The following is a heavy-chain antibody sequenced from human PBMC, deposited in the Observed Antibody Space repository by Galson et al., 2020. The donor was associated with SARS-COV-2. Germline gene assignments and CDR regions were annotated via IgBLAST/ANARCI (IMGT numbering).Heavy chain of an antibody. Sequence: GESLKISCAASGFTFSSYGMHWVRQAPGKGLEWVAVISYDGSNKYYADSVKGRFTISRDNSKNTLSLQMNSLRPEDTDVYYCARGRSTWYHDAFDIWGQGTMVTLSS. CDR1: GFTFSSYG. CDR3: ARGRSTWYHDAFDI. D-gene: IGHD6-13*01. CDR2: ISYDGSNK. J-gene: IGHJ3*02. V-gene: IGHV3-30*03.